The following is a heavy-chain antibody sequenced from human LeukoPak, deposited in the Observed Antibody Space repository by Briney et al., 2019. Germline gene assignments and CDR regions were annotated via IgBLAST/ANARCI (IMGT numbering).Heavy chain of an antibody. CDR2: IYYSGST. CDR1: GGSISSGDYY. CDR3: ARLGRRGYYFDY. D-gene: IGHD3-10*01. J-gene: IGHJ4*02. Sequence: SETLSLTCTVSGGSISSGDYYWSWIRQHPGKGLEWTGYIYYSGSTYYNPSPKSRVTISVDTSKNQFSLNLSSVTAADTAVYYCARLGRRGYYFDYWGQGTLVTVSS. V-gene: IGHV4-39*01.